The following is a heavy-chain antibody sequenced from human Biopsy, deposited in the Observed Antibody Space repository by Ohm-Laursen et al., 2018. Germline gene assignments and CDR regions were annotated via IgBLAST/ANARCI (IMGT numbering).Heavy chain of an antibody. CDR3: AKGRTGG. Sequence: WLRQPPGKGMEWVSFISSGSSPIYYADSVKGRFTISRDDAKNSLYLQMNSLRAEDTAVYYCAKGRTGGWGQGTLVSFSS. V-gene: IGHV3-48*01. J-gene: IGHJ4*02. CDR2: ISSGSSPI. D-gene: IGHD1/OR15-1a*01.